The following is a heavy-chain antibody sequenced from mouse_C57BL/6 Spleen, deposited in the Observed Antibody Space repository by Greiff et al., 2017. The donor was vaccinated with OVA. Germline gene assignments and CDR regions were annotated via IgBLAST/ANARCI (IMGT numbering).Heavy chain of an antibody. V-gene: IGHV1-50*01. CDR3: ARPLYYYGSSWDWFAY. CDR1: GYTFTSCW. CDR2: IDPSDSYT. J-gene: IGHJ3*01. Sequence: QVQLQQPGAELVKPGASVKLSCKASGYTFTSCWMQWVKQRPGQGLEWIGEIDPSDSYTNYNQKFKGKATLTVDTSSSTAYMQLSSLTSEDSAVYYCARPLYYYGSSWDWFAYWGQGTLVTVSA. D-gene: IGHD1-1*01.